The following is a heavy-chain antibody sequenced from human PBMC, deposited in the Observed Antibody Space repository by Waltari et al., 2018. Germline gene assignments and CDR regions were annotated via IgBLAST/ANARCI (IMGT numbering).Heavy chain of an antibody. Sequence: EVQLVESGGALVQPGGSLRLSCAVSGFTVRANYVTWVRQVPGKGLEGLSVSDAGGTTFYADSVKDRFIVARDNPKNTVYLQMNTLRPDDTAIYYCARADSSGWYGFDYWGQGTLVTVSS. V-gene: IGHV3-66*01. CDR1: GFTVRANY. J-gene: IGHJ4*02. CDR3: ARADSSGWYGFDY. CDR2: SDAGGTT. D-gene: IGHD6-19*01.